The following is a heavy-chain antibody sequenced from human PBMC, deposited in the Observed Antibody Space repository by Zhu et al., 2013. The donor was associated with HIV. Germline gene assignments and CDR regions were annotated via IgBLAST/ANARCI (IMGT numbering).Heavy chain of an antibody. Sequence: QVQLVQSGSEVKEPGASVKVSCKASGYIFTTYGFSWVRQAPGQGLEWMGWISTENGNTNYAQTFQGRVTMTTDTSTTTAYMELRSLRSDDTAVYYCARDQGRIAVEDYYYGMDVWGQGTTVTVSS. J-gene: IGHJ6*02. CDR1: GYIFTTYG. CDR2: ISTENGNT. V-gene: IGHV1-18*01. CDR3: ARDQGRIAVEDYYYGMDV. D-gene: IGHD6-19*01.